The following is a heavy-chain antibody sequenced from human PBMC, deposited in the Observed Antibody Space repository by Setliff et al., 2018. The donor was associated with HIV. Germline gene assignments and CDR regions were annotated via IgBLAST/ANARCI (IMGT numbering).Heavy chain of an antibody. CDR3: ARHPVAGTPYYFDS. J-gene: IGHJ4*02. Sequence: PGESLKISCEGSGYNFATYWIGWVRQMPGKGLEWMGIVYPGDSDVRYSPSFQGHVSISVDKSITTAYLQWSSLQASDTAIYYCARHPVAGTPYYFDSWGQGTLVTVSS. CDR2: VYPGDSDV. V-gene: IGHV5-51*01. D-gene: IGHD6-19*01. CDR1: GYNFATYW.